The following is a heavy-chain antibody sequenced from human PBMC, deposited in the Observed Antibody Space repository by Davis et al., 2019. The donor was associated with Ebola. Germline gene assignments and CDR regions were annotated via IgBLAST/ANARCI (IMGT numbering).Heavy chain of an antibody. J-gene: IGHJ5*02. CDR1: GYTFTSYG. V-gene: IGHV1-18*04. CDR2: INPHNGNT. D-gene: IGHD1-1*01. Sequence: ASVKVSCKASGYTFTSYGISWVRQAPGQGLEWMGWINPHNGNTNYAQNVQGRVTMTTDTSTSTAYMDLTSLRSDDTAVYYCARDRHPTVRGWLDPWGQGTLVIVSS. CDR3: ARDRHPTVRGWLDP.